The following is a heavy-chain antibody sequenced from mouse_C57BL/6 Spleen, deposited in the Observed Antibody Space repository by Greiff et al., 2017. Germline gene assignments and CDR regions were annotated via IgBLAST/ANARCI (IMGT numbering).Heavy chain of an antibody. CDR3: ARGRSYFDY. J-gene: IGHJ2*01. V-gene: IGHV1-55*01. CDR2: IYPGSGST. Sequence: QVHVKQPGAELVKPGASVTMSCKASGYTFTSYWITWVKQRPGQGLEWIGDIYPGSGSTNYNEKLKSKATLTVDTSSSTAYMQLSSLTSEDSAVCYCARGRSYFDYWGQGTTLTVSS. CDR1: GYTFTSYW.